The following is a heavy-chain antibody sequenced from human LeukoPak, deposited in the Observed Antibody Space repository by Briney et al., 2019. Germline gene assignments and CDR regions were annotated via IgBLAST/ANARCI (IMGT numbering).Heavy chain of an antibody. CDR3: AKDPLSGYTSGSLWSDP. V-gene: IGHV3-9*01. CDR2: INYNNVEI. J-gene: IGHJ5*02. Sequence: PGGSLRLSCGGYGFSFENYALHWVRQVPGKGLEWVSGINYNNVEIGYADSVKGRFTISRDNTKKTLYLQMNNLRIEDTALYFCAKDPLSGYTSGSLWSDPWGQGTLVTVSS. CDR1: GFSFENYA. D-gene: IGHD5-12*01.